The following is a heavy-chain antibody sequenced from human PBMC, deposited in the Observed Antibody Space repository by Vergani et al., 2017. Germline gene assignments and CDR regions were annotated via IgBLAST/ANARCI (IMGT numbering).Heavy chain of an antibody. J-gene: IGHJ5*02. CDR1: GFTFSSYG. CDR3: AALRFPDP. Sequence: QVQLVESGGGVVQPGRSLRLSCAASGFTFSSYGMHWVRQAPGKGLEWVAVISYDGSNKYYADSVKGRFTISRDNSKNSLYLQMNSLRAEDTAVYYCAALRFPDPWGQGTLVTVSS. D-gene: IGHD3-3*01. CDR2: ISYDGSNK. V-gene: IGHV3-30*03.